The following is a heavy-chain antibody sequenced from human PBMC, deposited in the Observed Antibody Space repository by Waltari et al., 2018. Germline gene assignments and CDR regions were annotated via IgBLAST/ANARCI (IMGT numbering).Heavy chain of an antibody. CDR1: GFTFNIYA. Sequence: EVQLVESGGGLVQPGGSLSLSCAASGFTFNIYAMSWVRQAPGKGLEWVSAISGSGGRKYYADSVKGRFTISRDNSKNTLYRQMNSLRAEDTAVYYCATSYYDILTGYSTPWYWGQGTLVTVSS. J-gene: IGHJ4*02. CDR3: ATSYYDILTGYSTPWY. D-gene: IGHD3-9*01. CDR2: ISGSGGRK. V-gene: IGHV3-23*04.